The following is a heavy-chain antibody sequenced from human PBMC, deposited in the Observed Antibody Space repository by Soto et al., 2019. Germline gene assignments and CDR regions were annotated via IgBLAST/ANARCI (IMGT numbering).Heavy chain of an antibody. CDR3: ARGGIVVVPAAMRSWNC. J-gene: IGHJ4*02. CDR1: GGSFSGYY. V-gene: IGHV4-34*01. CDR2: INHSGST. D-gene: IGHD2-2*01. Sequence: QVQLQQWGAGLLKPSETLSLTCAVYGGSFSGYYWSWIRQPPGKGLEWIGEINHSGSTNYNPSLNSRFTLAVDPSKNQFSLKLSSVTAADTAVYYCARGGIVVVPAAMRSWNCWGQGTLVTVSA.